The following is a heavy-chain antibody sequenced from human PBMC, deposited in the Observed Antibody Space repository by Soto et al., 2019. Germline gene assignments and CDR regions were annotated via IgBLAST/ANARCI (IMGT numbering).Heavy chain of an antibody. D-gene: IGHD3-22*01. J-gene: IGHJ4*02. Sequence: QVQLVQSGAEVKKPGASVKVSCKATNYAFISYYIHWVRQAPGQGLEWMGRINPSDGSTTFAQKFQGRVTMTRDTSTSTVYMELSSLRSEGTAVYYCARAVDKGNYCDSWGQGTLATVSS. V-gene: IGHV1-46*01. CDR1: NYAFISYY. CDR2: INPSDGST. CDR3: ARAVDKGNYCDS.